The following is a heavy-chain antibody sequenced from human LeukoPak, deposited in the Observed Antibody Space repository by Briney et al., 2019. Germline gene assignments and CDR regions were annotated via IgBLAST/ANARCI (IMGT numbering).Heavy chain of an antibody. J-gene: IGHJ5*02. CDR1: GGSFSGYY. CDR3: ARGFPGDIVVVVAATREDGGWFDP. D-gene: IGHD2-15*01. Sequence: PSETLSLTCAVYGGSFSGYYWSWIRQPPGKGLEWIGEINHSGSTNYNPSLKSRVTISVDTSKNQFSLKLSSVTAADTAVYYCARGFPGDIVVVVAATREDGGWFDPWGQGTLVTVSS. CDR2: INHSGST. V-gene: IGHV4-34*01.